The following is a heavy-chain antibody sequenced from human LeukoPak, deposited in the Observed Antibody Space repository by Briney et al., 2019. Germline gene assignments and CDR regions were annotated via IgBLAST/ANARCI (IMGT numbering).Heavy chain of an antibody. Sequence: VASVTVSCKVSGYSLTDLSLHWVRQAPGKGLEWMGGFDPGDGEPIYAQKFQGRLSMTEDTSKDTGYMELRTLRSEDTALYYCAKSHGDYGLLDYWGQGTLVTVSS. CDR3: AKSHGDYGLLDY. V-gene: IGHV1-24*01. CDR2: FDPGDGEP. J-gene: IGHJ4*02. CDR1: GYSLTDLS. D-gene: IGHD4-17*01.